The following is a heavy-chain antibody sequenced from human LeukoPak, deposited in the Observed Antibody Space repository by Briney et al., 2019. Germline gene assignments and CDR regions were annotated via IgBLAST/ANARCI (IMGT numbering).Heavy chain of an antibody. D-gene: IGHD2-2*01. J-gene: IGHJ4*02. CDR2: IRYDGSNK. V-gene: IGHV3-30*02. Sequence: PGGSLRLSCAASGFTFSSYGMHWVRQAPGKGLEWVAFIRYDGSNKYYADSVKGRFTISRDNSKNTLYLQMNSLRAEDTAVYYCAKGAPVVPAAYFDYWGQGTLVTVSS. CDR3: AKGAPVVPAAYFDY. CDR1: GFTFSSYG.